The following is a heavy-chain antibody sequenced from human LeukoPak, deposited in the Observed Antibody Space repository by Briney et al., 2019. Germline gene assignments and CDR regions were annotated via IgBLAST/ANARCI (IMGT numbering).Heavy chain of an antibody. CDR1: GFTFSSYW. CDR3: IFYGWSSGWI. V-gene: IGHV3-74*01. J-gene: IGHJ4*02. Sequence: GGSLRLSCAAFGFTFSSYWMSWVRQAPGKGLVWVSRINSDGSSTSYADSVKGRFTISRDNAKNTLFLQMNSLRAEDTAVYYCIFYGWSSGWIWGQGTLVTVSS. D-gene: IGHD3-10*01. CDR2: INSDGSST.